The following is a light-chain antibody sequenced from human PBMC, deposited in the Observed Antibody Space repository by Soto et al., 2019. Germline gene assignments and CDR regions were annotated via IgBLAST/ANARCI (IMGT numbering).Light chain of an antibody. CDR3: SSYTITSTLVV. CDR2: EVT. Sequence: SALTQPASVSGSPGQSITISCTGTSSDVGGYNYVSWYQHHPDKAPKLIIYEVTTRPSGISNRFSGSRSGNTASLTISGLQPEDEADYYCSSYTITSTLVVFGGGTKLTVL. V-gene: IGLV2-14*01. J-gene: IGLJ2*01. CDR1: SSDVGGYNY.